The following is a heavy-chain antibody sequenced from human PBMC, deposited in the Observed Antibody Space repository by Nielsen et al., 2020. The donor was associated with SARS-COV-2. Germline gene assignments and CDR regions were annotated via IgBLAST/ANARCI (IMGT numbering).Heavy chain of an antibody. Sequence: ASVKVSCKASGYTFTNYAIHWVRQAPGQRLEWMGWINSESGNTKYSQKFRGRVTITRDTSASTAYMELSGLSSEDTAVYYCARSRGCSATSCFFDYWGQGALVTVSS. CDR2: INSESGNT. D-gene: IGHD2-2*01. CDR1: GYTFTNYA. J-gene: IGHJ4*02. CDR3: ARSRGCSATSCFFDY. V-gene: IGHV1-3*04.